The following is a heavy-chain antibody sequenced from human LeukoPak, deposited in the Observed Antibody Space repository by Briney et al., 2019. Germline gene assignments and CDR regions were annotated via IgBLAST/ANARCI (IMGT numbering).Heavy chain of an antibody. D-gene: IGHD6-13*01. CDR1: GFTFSSYS. CDR3: ARDPYSSSWYYFDY. J-gene: IGHJ4*02. CDR2: ISSSSSYI. V-gene: IGHV3-21*01. Sequence: PGGSLRLSCAASGFTFSSYSMNWVRQAPGKGLEWVSSISSSSSYIYYADSVKGRFTISSDNAKNSLYLQMNSLRAEDTAVYYCARDPYSSSWYYFDYWGQGTLVTVSS.